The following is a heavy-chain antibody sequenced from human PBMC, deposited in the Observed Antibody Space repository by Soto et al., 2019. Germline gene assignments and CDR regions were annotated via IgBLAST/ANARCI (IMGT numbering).Heavy chain of an antibody. CDR1: GYSFTNYC. V-gene: IGHV1-46*01. Sequence: QVQLVQSGADVKKPGTSVKVSCKAAGYSFTNYCMYWVRQAPGQGLEWMGMINPRTGSTRYAQKFQDRVTLTRDTSTTTVYMELGTLISDHTAVYYCARDGVLLTASWHYDLWGPGTLVTVSS. CDR3: ARDGVLLTASWHYDL. D-gene: IGHD1-26*01. J-gene: IGHJ2*01. CDR2: INPRTGST.